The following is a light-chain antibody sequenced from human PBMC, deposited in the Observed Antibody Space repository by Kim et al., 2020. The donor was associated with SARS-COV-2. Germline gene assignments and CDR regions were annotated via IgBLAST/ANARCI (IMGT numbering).Light chain of an antibody. CDR3: NSRDSSGNHQV. CDR2: GKN. CDR1: SLRSYY. J-gene: IGLJ2*01. V-gene: IGLV3-19*01. Sequence: SSELTQDPAVSVALGQTVRITCQGDSLRSYYASWYPQKPGQAPVLVIYGKNNRPSGIPDRFSGSSSGNTASLTITGAQAEDEADYYCNSRDSSGNHQVFG.